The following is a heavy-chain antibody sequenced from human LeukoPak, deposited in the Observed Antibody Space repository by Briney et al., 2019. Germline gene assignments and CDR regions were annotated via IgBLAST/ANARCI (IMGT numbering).Heavy chain of an antibody. Sequence: ASVKVSCKASGYTFTSCGISWVRQAPGQGLEWMGWISAYNGNTNYAQKLQGRVTMTTDTSTSTAYMELRSLRSDDTAVYYCARDRRYDYVWGSYRPGWDYWGQGTLVTVSS. J-gene: IGHJ4*02. CDR3: ARDRRYDYVWGSYRPGWDY. CDR1: GYTFTSCG. V-gene: IGHV1-18*04. CDR2: ISAYNGNT. D-gene: IGHD3-16*02.